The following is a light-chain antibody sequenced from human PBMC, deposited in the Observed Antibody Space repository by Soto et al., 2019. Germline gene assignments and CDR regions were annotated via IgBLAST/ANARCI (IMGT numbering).Light chain of an antibody. Sequence: DIQMTQSPSSVSASVGDRVTITCRASQGISSWLAWYLQKPGKAPKLLIYGASSRATGIPDRFSGSGSGTDFTLTISRLEPEDFAVYYCQQYGSSPWTFGQGTKVDIK. V-gene: IGKV1-12*01. CDR2: GAS. CDR1: QGISSW. J-gene: IGKJ1*01. CDR3: QQYGSSPWT.